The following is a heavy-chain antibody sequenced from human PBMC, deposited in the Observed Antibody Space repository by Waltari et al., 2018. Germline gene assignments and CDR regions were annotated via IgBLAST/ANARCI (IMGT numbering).Heavy chain of an antibody. J-gene: IGHJ5*02. CDR2: SYQSGNT. V-gene: IGHV4-30-4*08. CDR1: GGSISSGDYY. CDR3: ARGTHGFDP. Sequence: QVQLQESGPGLVEPSQTLSLTCTAFGGSISSGDYYWGWIRQPPGKGLGGSGLSYQSGNTHYNPSLKSRITRSVDASKTQFSLNLNSVNAADTAVYYCARGTHGFDPWGQGTLVTVSS.